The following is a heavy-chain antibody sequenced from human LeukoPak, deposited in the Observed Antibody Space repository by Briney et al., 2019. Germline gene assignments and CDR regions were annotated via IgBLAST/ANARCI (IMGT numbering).Heavy chain of an antibody. CDR1: GYSISSGYY. CDR3: ARDRAAAAGSVDY. CDR2: IYHSGST. Sequence: KTSETLSLTCTVSGYSISSGYYWGWIQQPPGKGLEWIGSIYHSGSTYYNPSLKSRVTISVDTSKNQFSLKLSSVTAADTAVYYCARDRAAAAGSVDYWGQGALLTVSS. V-gene: IGHV4-38-2*02. D-gene: IGHD6-13*01. J-gene: IGHJ4*02.